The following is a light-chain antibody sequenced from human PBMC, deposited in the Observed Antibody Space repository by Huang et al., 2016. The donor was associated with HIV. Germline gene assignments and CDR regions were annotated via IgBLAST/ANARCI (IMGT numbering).Light chain of an antibody. CDR3: QQSQSPPRT. CDR1: QNLGTS. CDR2: ATF. V-gene: IGKV1-39*01. Sequence: DIQMTQSPSSLSASIRDRVTITCRASQNLGTSFNWYQQKPGQAPKLLIYATFNLQSGVPSRFSGGGSGTAFTLTINSLQPEDFATYYCQQSQSPPRTFGQGTKVEI. J-gene: IGKJ1*01.